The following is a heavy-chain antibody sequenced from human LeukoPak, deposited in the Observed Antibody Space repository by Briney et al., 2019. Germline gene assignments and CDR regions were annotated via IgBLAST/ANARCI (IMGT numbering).Heavy chain of an antibody. CDR3: ARAVLRFSYYFDY. J-gene: IGHJ4*02. CDR1: GGSISGRRYY. V-gene: IGHV4-39*07. D-gene: IGHD3-3*01. Sequence: SETLSLTCSVSGGSISGRRYYWGWIRQPPGRGLEWIGSIHYDGATYYNPSLKSRVTMSVDTSKNQFSLKLSSVTAADTAVYYCARAVLRFSYYFDYWGQGTLVTVSS. CDR2: IHYDGAT.